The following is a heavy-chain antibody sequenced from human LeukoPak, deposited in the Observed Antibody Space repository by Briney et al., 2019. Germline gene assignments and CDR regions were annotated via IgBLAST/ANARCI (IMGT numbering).Heavy chain of an antibody. V-gene: IGHV3-43*02. D-gene: IGHD4-23*01. J-gene: IGHJ4*02. CDR1: GFTFDDYA. CDR2: ITRDGGRT. Sequence: GGSLRLSCAASGFTFDDYAMHWVRQAPGKGLEWLSLITRDGGRTYYADSVKGRFTISRDNSKNSLYLQMNSLRTEDTALYYCAKVRPVAEAFDYWGQGTLVTVSS. CDR3: AKVRPVAEAFDY.